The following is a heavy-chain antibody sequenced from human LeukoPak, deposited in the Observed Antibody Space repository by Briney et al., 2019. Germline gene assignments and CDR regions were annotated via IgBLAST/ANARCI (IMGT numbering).Heavy chain of an antibody. CDR3: AKDAVDTAMVTIDYFDY. Sequence: GGSLRLSCAASGFTFSSYAMSWVRQAPWKGLEWVSAISGSGGSTYYADSVKGRFTISRDNSKNTLYLQMNSLRAEDTAVYYCAKDAVDTAMVTIDYFDYWGQGTLVTVSS. CDR2: ISGSGGST. V-gene: IGHV3-23*01. D-gene: IGHD5-18*01. J-gene: IGHJ4*02. CDR1: GFTFSSYA.